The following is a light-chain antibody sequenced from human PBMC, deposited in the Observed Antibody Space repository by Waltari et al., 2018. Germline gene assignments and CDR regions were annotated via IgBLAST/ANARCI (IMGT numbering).Light chain of an antibody. CDR1: QGIRDY. V-gene: IGKV1-27*01. CDR2: AAS. J-gene: IGKJ3*01. Sequence: DMQMTQSPSSLSASVGDRVTITCRASQGIRDYVAWYQQKSGKGPKLLIYAASTLQSGVPSRFSGSGSGTDFTLTISSLQPEDVATYYCQNYNNAPFTFGPGTKVDIK. CDR3: QNYNNAPFT.